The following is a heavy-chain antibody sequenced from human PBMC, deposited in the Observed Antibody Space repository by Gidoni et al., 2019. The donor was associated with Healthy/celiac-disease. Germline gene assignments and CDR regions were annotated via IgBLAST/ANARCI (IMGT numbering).Heavy chain of an antibody. Sequence: QVQLQQWGAGLLKPSETLSLTCAVYGGSFSGYYWSWIRQPPGKGLEWIGEINHSGSTNYNPSLKSRVTISVDTSKNQFSLKLSSVTAADTAVYYCARAAGGVVGDWFDPWGQGTLVTVSS. J-gene: IGHJ5*02. CDR2: INHSGST. D-gene: IGHD2-15*01. CDR3: ARAAGGVVGDWFDP. CDR1: GGSFSGYY. V-gene: IGHV4-34*01.